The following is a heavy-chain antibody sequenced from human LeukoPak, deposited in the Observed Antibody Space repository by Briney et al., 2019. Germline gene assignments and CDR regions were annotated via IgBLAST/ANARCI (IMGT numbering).Heavy chain of an antibody. CDR1: GFTFSSYA. Sequence: AGGSLRLSCAASGFTFSSYAMSWVRQAPGRGLEWVSTISGSGDSTYYADSVKGRFTISRDNSKNTLYLQMNSLRPEDTAVYYCPKGCATTSCYTSEYWGRGTLVTVSS. CDR3: PKGCATTSCYTSEY. V-gene: IGHV3-23*01. J-gene: IGHJ4*02. D-gene: IGHD2-2*02. CDR2: ISGSGDST.